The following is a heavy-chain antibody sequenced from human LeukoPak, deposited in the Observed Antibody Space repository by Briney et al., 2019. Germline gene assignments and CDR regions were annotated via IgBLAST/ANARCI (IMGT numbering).Heavy chain of an antibody. D-gene: IGHD2-2*01. V-gene: IGHV3-64*01. CDR1: GFSFSSYC. CDR3: ARGTSSSCYVNWFDP. J-gene: IGHJ5*02. CDR2: INSNGVST. Sequence: GGSLRLSCAASGFSFSSYCMFWVRQAPGKGLEYVSGINSNGVSTFYANSVKGRFTISRDNSKNTLYLQMGSLRAEDMAVYYCARGTSSSCYVNWFDPWGQGTLVTVSS.